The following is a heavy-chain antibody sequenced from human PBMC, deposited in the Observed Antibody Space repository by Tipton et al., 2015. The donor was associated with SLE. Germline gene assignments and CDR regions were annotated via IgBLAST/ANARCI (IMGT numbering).Heavy chain of an antibody. V-gene: IGHV3-30*02. CDR2: IRYDGSNK. D-gene: IGHD2-15*01. CDR1: GFTFSSYG. J-gene: IGHJ2*01. CDR3: ARGVVVAGQGFWYFDL. Sequence: SLRLSCAASGFTFSSYGMHWVRQAPGKGLEWVAFIRYDGSNKYYADSVKGRFTISRDNAKNSLYLQINSLRAEDTAVYYCARGVVVAGQGFWYFDLWGRGTLVSVSS.